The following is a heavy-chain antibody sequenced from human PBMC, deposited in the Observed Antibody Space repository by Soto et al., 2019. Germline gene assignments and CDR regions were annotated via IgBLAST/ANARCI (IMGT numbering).Heavy chain of an antibody. V-gene: IGHV3-53*01. J-gene: IGHJ4*02. Sequence: EVQLVESGGGLIQPGGSLRLSCAVSGFTVSNNYMSWVRQAPGKGLEGVSVIYSGGYTAYGDSVKGRFTISRDNSKNTLYLQMNRLGADAPAGFSGAGDPGGGGYWGQGTLVTVSS. CDR2: IYSGGYT. D-gene: IGHD3-10*01. CDR3: AGDPGGGGY. CDR1: GFTVSNNY.